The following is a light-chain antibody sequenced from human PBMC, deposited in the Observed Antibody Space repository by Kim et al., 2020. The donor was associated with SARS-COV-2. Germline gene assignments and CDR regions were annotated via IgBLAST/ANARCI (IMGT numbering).Light chain of an antibody. J-gene: IGKJ1*01. CDR1: QSVVTSY. CDR3: QQYSSSPRT. CDR2: GES. V-gene: IGKV3-20*01. Sequence: CLGERAPPPCRASQSVVTSYLAWYRRNPGKHPRLLIYGESSRATGIPDRLSGMGSGKAFTLTITALGPKDFEVYSCQQYSSSPRTFGQGTKV.